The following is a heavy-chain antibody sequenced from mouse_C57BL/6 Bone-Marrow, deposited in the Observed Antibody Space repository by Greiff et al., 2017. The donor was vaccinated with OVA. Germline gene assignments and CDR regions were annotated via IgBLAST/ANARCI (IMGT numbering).Heavy chain of an antibody. V-gene: IGHV1-62-2*01. CDR2: FYPGSGSI. CDR1: GYTFTEYT. D-gene: IGHD6-1*02. CDR3: ASHERQLAGFAY. Sequence: VQLQQSGAELVKPGASVTLSCKASGYTFTEYTIHWVKQRSGPGLEWIGWFYPGSGSIKYNEKVKGKATLTADKSSSTVDMELSRMTSEDSAVYVCASHERQLAGFAYWGQGTLVTVSA. J-gene: IGHJ3*01.